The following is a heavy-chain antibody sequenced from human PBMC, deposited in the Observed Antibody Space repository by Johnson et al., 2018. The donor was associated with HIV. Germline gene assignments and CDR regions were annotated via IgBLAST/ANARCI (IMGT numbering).Heavy chain of an antibody. V-gene: IGHV3-20*04. CDR1: GFTLDDYG. CDR2: IYWNGGST. CDR3: ARDSVGARGAFDI. J-gene: IGHJ3*02. D-gene: IGHD1-26*01. Sequence: VQLVESGGGVVRPGGSLRLSCAASGFTLDDYGMAWVRHAPGKGLEWVSGIYWNGGSTGYADSVKGRFTISRDNAKNSLYLQMNSLRAEDTALYYCARDSVGARGAFDIWGQGTMVTVSS.